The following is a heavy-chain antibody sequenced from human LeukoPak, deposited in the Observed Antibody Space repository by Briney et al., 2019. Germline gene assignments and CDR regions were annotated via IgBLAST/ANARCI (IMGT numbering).Heavy chain of an antibody. J-gene: IGHJ3*02. V-gene: IGHV4-4*07. Sequence: SETLSLTCTVSGGSIGSYYWSWIRQPAGKGLEWIGRIYTSGSTIYNPSLKSRVTMSVDTSKNQFSLKLSSVTAADTAVYYCARAGAGIAAAGTLAFDIWGQGTMVTVSS. CDR2: IYTSGST. CDR3: ARAGAGIAAAGTLAFDI. CDR1: GGSIGSYY. D-gene: IGHD6-13*01.